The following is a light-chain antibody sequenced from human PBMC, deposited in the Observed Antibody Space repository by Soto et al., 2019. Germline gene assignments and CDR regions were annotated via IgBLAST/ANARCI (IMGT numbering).Light chain of an antibody. Sequence: EIVMTQSPATLSVSPGERATLSCRASQSVSSSYLAWYQQKPGQAPRLLMYGASSRATGIPDRFRGSGSGTDFTLTISSLEPEDFAVYYCQQYGNSPLTFGGGTKVDIK. CDR2: GAS. J-gene: IGKJ4*01. CDR3: QQYGNSPLT. CDR1: QSVSSSY. V-gene: IGKV3-20*01.